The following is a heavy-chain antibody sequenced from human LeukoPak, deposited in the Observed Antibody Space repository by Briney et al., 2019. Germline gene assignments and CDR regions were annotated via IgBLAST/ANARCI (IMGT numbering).Heavy chain of an antibody. Sequence: PSETLSLTCAVYGGSFSGYYWSWIRQPPGKGLEWIGEINHSGSTNYNPSLKSRVTISVDTSKNQFSLKLSSVTAADTAVYYCARGADFWSGYSFYYYYYYMDVWGKGTTVTVSS. V-gene: IGHV4-34*01. CDR2: INHSGST. J-gene: IGHJ6*03. D-gene: IGHD3-3*01. CDR3: ARGADFWSGYSFYYYYYYMDV. CDR1: GGSFSGYY.